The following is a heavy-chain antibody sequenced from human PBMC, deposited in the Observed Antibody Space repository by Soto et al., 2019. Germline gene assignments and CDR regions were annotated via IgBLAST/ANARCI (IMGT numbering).Heavy chain of an antibody. CDR3: AGDGVLGYYYYMDV. V-gene: IGHV1-8*01. D-gene: IGHD3-16*01. Sequence: ASVKVSCKASGYTFTSYDINWVRQATGQGLEWMGWMNPNSGNTGYAQKFQGRVTMTRNTSISTAYMELSSLRSEDTAVYYCAGDGVLGYYYYMDVWGKGTTVTVSS. J-gene: IGHJ6*03. CDR2: MNPNSGNT. CDR1: GYTFTSYD.